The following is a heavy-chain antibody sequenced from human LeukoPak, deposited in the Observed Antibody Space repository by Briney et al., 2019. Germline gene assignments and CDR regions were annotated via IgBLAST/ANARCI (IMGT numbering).Heavy chain of an antibody. Sequence: EGSLRLSCAASGFTFSSYAMHWVRQAPGKGLEWVAVIWYDGSNKYYADSVKGRFTISRDNSKNTLYLQMNSLRAEDTAVYYCARDGLRSGWDSYYFDYWGQGTLVTVSS. CDR1: GFTFSSYA. J-gene: IGHJ4*02. CDR2: IWYDGSNK. V-gene: IGHV3-33*08. CDR3: ARDGLRSGWDSYYFDY. D-gene: IGHD6-19*01.